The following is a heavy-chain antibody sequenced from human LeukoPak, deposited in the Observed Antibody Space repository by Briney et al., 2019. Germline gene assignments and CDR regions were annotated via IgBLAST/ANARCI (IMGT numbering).Heavy chain of an antibody. D-gene: IGHD1-7*01. CDR2: ISSTGGTT. Sequence: GGSLRLSCAASGFTFSSYAMSWVRQAPGKGLEWVSLISSTGGTTYYADSVKGRFTISRDNAKNSLYLQMNSLRAEDTAVYYCAREGNWNYNWFDPWGQGTLVTVSS. CDR3: AREGNWNYNWFDP. CDR1: GFTFSSYA. V-gene: IGHV3-23*01. J-gene: IGHJ5*02.